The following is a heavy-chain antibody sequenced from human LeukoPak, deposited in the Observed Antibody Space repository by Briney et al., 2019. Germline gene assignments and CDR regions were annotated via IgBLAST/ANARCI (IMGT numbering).Heavy chain of an antibody. CDR3: AKDGDYYGSGSSRLFNWFDP. CDR2: ISGSGGST. V-gene: IGHV3-23*01. J-gene: IGHJ5*02. D-gene: IGHD3-10*01. CDR1: GFTSSSYA. Sequence: GGSLRLSCAASGFTSSSYAMSWVRQAPGKGLEWVSAISGSGGSTYYADSVKGRFTISRDNSKNTLYLQMNSLRAEDTAVYYCAKDGDYYGSGSSRLFNWFDPWGQGTLVTVSS.